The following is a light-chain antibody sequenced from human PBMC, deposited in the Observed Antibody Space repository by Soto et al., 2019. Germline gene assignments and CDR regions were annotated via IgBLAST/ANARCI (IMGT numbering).Light chain of an antibody. Sequence: EIVMTQSPATLSVSPGERATLSCRASQSISSNLAWYQQKPGQAPRLLIYGASTRATGIPARFSGSGSGTEFTLTISSLLSEAFSVCYCPHYNNWPRFSFGGGTKVEI. CDR3: PHYNNWPRFS. CDR2: GAS. J-gene: IGKJ4*01. CDR1: QSISSN. V-gene: IGKV3-15*01.